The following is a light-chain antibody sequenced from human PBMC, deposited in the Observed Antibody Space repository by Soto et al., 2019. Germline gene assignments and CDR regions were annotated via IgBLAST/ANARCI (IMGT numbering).Light chain of an antibody. V-gene: IGLV2-14*01. CDR2: DVS. J-gene: IGLJ1*01. CDR3: SSYTGSGTDV. Sequence: QSALTQPASVSGSPGQSITIVCTGTSSDVGGYNYVSWYQQYPGKAPKLMIFDVSNRPSGVSDHFSGSKSGDTASLTISGLQAEDEADYYCSSYTGSGTDVFGTGTKVTVL. CDR1: SSDVGGYNY.